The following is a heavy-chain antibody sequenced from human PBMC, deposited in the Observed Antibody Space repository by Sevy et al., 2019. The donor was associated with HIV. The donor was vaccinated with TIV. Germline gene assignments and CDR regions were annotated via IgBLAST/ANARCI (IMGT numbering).Heavy chain of an antibody. D-gene: IGHD3-10*02. CDR2: ISGSGSYI. CDR3: VREAANVRYFDS. Sequence: GGSLGLSCGVSGFTFSTYSMNWVRQAPGKGLEWVSSISGSGSYIYYADSVQGRFTISRDNVKNSLYLQMNSLRAEDTAVYYCVREAANVRYFDSWGQGILVTVSS. CDR1: GFTFSTYS. V-gene: IGHV3-21*01. J-gene: IGHJ4*02.